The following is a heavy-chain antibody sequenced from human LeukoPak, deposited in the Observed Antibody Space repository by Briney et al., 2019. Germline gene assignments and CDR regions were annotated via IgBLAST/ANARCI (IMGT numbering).Heavy chain of an antibody. J-gene: IGHJ4*02. CDR2: IIPIFGTA. V-gene: IGHV1-69*13. Sequence: SVKVSCKASGYTFTGNYIHWVRQAPGQGLEWMGGIIPIFGTANYAQKFQGRVTITADESTSTAYMELSSLRSEDTAVYYCAKDLRPDYWGQGTLVTVSS. D-gene: IGHD3-9*01. CDR1: GYTFTGNY. CDR3: AKDLRPDY.